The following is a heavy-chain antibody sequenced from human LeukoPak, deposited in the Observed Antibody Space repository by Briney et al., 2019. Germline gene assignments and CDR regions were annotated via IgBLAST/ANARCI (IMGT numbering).Heavy chain of an antibody. Sequence: GESLKISCKASGYRFTNYWIGWVRQMPGKGLEWMGIIYSDDSDTRYSPSFQGQVTISADKSISTAYLQWDSLKALDTAMYYCARSRGWNYDFDYWGQGTLVTVSS. CDR3: ARSRGWNYDFDY. J-gene: IGHJ4*02. D-gene: IGHD1-7*01. V-gene: IGHV5-51*01. CDR1: GYRFTNYW. CDR2: IYSDDSDT.